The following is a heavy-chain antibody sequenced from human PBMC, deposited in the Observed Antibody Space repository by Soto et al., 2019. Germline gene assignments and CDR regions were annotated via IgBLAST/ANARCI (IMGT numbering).Heavy chain of an antibody. CDR2: IYQSGST. CDR3: ARVKVRGVQFDP. J-gene: IGHJ5*02. CDR1: GYSISIGNY. D-gene: IGHD3-10*01. V-gene: IGHV4-38-2*02. Sequence: SETLSLTCPVSGYSISIGNYWGWIRQPPGKRLEWIGSIYQSGSTYYNPSLRSRVTISVDRSKNQFSLKLSSVTAADTAVYYCARVKVRGVQFDPWGQGTLVTVSS.